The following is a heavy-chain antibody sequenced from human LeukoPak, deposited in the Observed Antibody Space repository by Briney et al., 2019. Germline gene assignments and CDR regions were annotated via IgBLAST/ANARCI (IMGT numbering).Heavy chain of an antibody. CDR1: GFTFSSYE. V-gene: IGHV3-48*03. CDR3: AKFPGPSGALVY. CDR2: ISSSGSTI. D-gene: IGHD2-15*01. J-gene: IGHJ4*02. Sequence: PGGSLRLSCAASGFTFSSYEMNWVRQAPGKGLEWVSYISSSGSTIYYADSVKGRFTISRDNAKNSLYLQMNSLSAEDTAVYYCAKFPGPSGALVYWGQGTLVTVSS.